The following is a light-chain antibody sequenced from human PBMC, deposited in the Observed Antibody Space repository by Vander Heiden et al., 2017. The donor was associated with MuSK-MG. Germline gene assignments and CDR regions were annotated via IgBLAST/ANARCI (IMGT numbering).Light chain of an antibody. Sequence: DIQMTQSPSTLSASVGDRVTITCRASENIKSWLAWYQQRPGTAPKLLIYKASTLESGVPSRFSGSGYGTEFTLTISGLEPEDFAPYYCQEHNDYPPWTFGQGTKVEVK. CDR1: ENIKSW. V-gene: IGKV1-5*03. J-gene: IGKJ1*01. CDR2: KAS. CDR3: QEHNDYPPWT.